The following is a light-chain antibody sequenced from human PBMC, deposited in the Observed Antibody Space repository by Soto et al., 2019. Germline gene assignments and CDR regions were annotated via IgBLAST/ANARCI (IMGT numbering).Light chain of an antibody. CDR1: QSVPNSR. J-gene: IGKJ1*01. CDR3: HHYGTSWT. V-gene: IGKV3-20*01. CDR2: DTS. Sequence: DIVFTQSPETLSLSPGEIAALACGASQSVPNSRLAWYQQKPGQAPSLVISDTSIRATGIPDRFSGSGSGTDFTLIISRLEPEDFAVYYCHHYGTSWTFGQGTKVDIK.